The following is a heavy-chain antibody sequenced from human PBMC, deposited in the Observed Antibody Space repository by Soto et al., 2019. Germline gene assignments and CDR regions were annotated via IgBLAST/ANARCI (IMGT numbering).Heavy chain of an antibody. CDR1: GYTFTNYW. V-gene: IGHV5-51*01. CDR3: AASIFYYGMDV. CDR2: IYPGDSDT. Sequence: SLKISCKGSGYTFTNYWIGWVRQMPGKGLEWMGIIYPGDSDTKYNPSFQGQVTISADKSITTTYLRWTSLKASDTAIYYCAASIFYYGMDVWAQGTTVTVSS. J-gene: IGHJ6*02.